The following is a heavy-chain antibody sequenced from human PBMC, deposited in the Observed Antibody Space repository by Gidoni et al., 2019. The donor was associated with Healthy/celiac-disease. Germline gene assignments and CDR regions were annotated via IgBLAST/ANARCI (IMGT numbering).Heavy chain of an antibody. CDR3: AKDSLGELRLSYFDY. D-gene: IGHD1-26*01. J-gene: IGHJ4*02. CDR1: GFTFSSYA. CDR2: ISGSGGST. V-gene: IGHV3-23*01. Sequence: EVQLLVSGGGLVQPGGSLRLSCAASGFTFSSYAMGWVRQAPGKGLEWVSAISGSGGSTYYADSVKGRFTISRDNSKNTLYLQMNSLRAEDTAVYYCAKDSLGELRLSYFDYWGQGTLVTVSS.